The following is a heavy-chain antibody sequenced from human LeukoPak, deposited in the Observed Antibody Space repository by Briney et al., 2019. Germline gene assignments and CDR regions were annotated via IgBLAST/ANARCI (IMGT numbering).Heavy chain of an antibody. D-gene: IGHD2-21*01. Sequence: SQTLSLTCAISGDSVSSNSAAWNWIRQSPSRGLEWLGRTYYRSKWYNDYAVSVKSRITINPDTSKNQFPLQLNSVTPEDTAVYYCATDPFSGGDSYYYYGMDVWGQGTTVTVSS. CDR3: ATDPFSGGDSYYYYGMDV. CDR2: TYYRSKWYN. V-gene: IGHV6-1*01. CDR1: GDSVSSNSAA. J-gene: IGHJ6*02.